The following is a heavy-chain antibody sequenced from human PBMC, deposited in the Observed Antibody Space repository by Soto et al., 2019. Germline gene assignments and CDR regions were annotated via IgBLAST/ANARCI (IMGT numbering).Heavy chain of an antibody. V-gene: IGHV3-74*01. CDR1: GFTFSTYN. J-gene: IGHJ4*02. CDR3: ARGGAVSSGGYDGR. CDR2: INSDGSST. D-gene: IGHD6-19*01. Sequence: EVQLVESGGGLVQPGGSLRLSCGASGFTFSTYNMHWVRQGPGKGLVWVSRINSDGSSTRYADSVKGRFTISRDNANNPLYLQMNSRRGEDTDIYYCARGGAVSSGGYDGRWGLGTLVTVSS.